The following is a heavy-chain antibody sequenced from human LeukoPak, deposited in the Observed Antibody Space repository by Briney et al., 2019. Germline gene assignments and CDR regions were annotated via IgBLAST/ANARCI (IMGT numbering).Heavy chain of an antibody. CDR2: INHSGST. D-gene: IGHD3-3*01. CDR1: GGSFSGYY. J-gene: IGHJ5*02. CDR3: ARGVDDFWRFENNWFDP. V-gene: IGHV4-34*01. Sequence: SETLSLTCAVYGGSFSGYYWSWIRQPPGKGLEWIGEINHSGSTNYNPSLKSRVTISVDTSKNQFSLKLSSVTAADTAVYYCARGVDDFWRFENNWFDPWGQGTLVTVSS.